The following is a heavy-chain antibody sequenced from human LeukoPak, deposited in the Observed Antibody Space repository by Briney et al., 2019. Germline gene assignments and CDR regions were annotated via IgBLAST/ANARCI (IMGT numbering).Heavy chain of an antibody. CDR2: ISYDGSNK. D-gene: IGHD3-3*01. Sequence: SGGSLRLSCAASGFTFSSYAMHWVRQAPGKGLEWVAVISYDGSNKYYADSVKGRFTISRDNSKNTLYLQMNSLRPEDTAVYYCAGDKDFWSGYLNWFDPWGQGTLVTVSS. J-gene: IGHJ5*02. CDR3: AGDKDFWSGYLNWFDP. CDR1: GFTFSSYA. V-gene: IGHV3-30*04.